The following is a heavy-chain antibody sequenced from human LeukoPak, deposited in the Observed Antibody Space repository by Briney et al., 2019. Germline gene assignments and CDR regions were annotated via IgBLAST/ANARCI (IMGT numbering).Heavy chain of an antibody. CDR1: GFTVTNDY. V-gene: IGHV3-74*03. CDR2: INEDETYA. D-gene: IGHD1-1*01. J-gene: IGHJ4*02. Sequence: GGSLRLSCAVSGFTVTNDYMNWVRQAPGKGLVWVGLINEDETYATYADSVKGRFTISRDNAKNTLYLQMNSLGAEDTAVYFCTRLNLPSYDATGLFDSWGQGTLVTVSS. CDR3: TRLNLPSYDATGLFDS.